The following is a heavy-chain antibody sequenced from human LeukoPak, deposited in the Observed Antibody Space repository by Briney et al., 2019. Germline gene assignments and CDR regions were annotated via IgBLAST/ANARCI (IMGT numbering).Heavy chain of an antibody. Sequence: KASETLSLTCTVSGGSISSSSYYWGWIRQPPGKGLEWIGSIYYSGSTYYNPSLKSRVTISVDTSKNQFSLKLSSVTAADTAVYYCARAGRATRPGFDYWGQGTLVTVSS. D-gene: IGHD6-6*01. CDR2: IYYSGST. CDR1: GGSISSSSYY. CDR3: ARAGRATRPGFDY. V-gene: IGHV4-39*07. J-gene: IGHJ4*02.